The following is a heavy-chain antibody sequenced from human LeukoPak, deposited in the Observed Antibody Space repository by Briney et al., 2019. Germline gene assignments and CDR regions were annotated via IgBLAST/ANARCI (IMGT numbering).Heavy chain of an antibody. J-gene: IGHJ5*02. CDR2: INAGNGNT. V-gene: IGHV1-3*01. CDR1: GFTSTNFA. CDR3: ARVDSSGWYWFDP. Sequence: GASVKVSCKASGFTSTNFAVHWVRQAPGQRLEWMGWINAGNGNTKYSQKFQGRVTITRDTSASTAYMELSSLRSEDTAVYYCARVDSSGWYWFDPWGQGTLVTVSS. D-gene: IGHD6-19*01.